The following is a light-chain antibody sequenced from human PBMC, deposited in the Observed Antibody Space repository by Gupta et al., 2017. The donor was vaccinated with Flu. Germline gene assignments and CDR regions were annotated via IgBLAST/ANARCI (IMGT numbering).Light chain of an antibody. CDR3: EAWEDSLSGLWV. CDR1: SSTIGRHY. Sequence: QSVLTQPPSASETPGQRVTISCSGSSSTIGRHYVYCYQQVAGTAPNLLIYRNSKRHAGGPDRVSGSKSGTSAALAISGLRAEEEADYYCEAWEDSLSGLWVFGGGTKLTVL. J-gene: IGLJ3*02. CDR2: RNS. V-gene: IGLV1-47*01.